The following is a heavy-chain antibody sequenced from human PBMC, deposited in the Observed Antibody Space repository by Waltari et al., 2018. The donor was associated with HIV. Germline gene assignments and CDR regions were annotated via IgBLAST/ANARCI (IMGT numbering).Heavy chain of an antibody. V-gene: IGHV3-53*01. CDR2: LYNEGRT. J-gene: IGHJ6*02. CDR3: ARMKRSYGSGQARYFYFGMDV. Sequence: EVQLVEYGGGLVQPGVYLRLSVAAYGVSVRDNYMSWVGLAPGKGLQWVSVLYNEGRTQYIDSVKGRLTIFRDNSKNALYLQMNSLRVDDTAVYYCARMKRSYGSGQARYFYFGMDVWGQGTTVIVSS. CDR1: GVSVRDNY. D-gene: IGHD3-10*01.